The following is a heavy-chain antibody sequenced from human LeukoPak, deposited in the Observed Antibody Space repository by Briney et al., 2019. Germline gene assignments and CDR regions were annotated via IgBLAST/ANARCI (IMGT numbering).Heavy chain of an antibody. CDR3: ARPSAGLDY. D-gene: IGHD6-13*01. CDR2: ISSSSTYI. V-gene: IGHV3-21*01. CDR1: GFTFSSFS. Sequence: GGSLRLSCAASGFTFSSFSMNWVRQAPGKGLEWVSSISSSSTYIYYGDSVKGRFTISRDNAKNSLYLQMNSLRAEDTAVYYCARPSAGLDYWGQGTLVTVSS. J-gene: IGHJ4*02.